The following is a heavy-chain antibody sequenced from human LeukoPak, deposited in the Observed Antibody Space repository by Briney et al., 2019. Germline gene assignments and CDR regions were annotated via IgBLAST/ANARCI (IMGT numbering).Heavy chain of an antibody. V-gene: IGHV4-38-2*02. CDR1: GYSISSGYY. CDR3: ARQPLAAAVAFDI. D-gene: IGHD6-13*01. Sequence: PSETLSLTCTVSGYSISSGYYWGWIRQPPGKGLGWIGSIYHSGSTYYNPSLKSRVTIPVDTSKSQFSLKLSSVTAADTAVYYCARQPLAAAVAFDIWGQGTMVTVSS. CDR2: IYHSGST. J-gene: IGHJ3*02.